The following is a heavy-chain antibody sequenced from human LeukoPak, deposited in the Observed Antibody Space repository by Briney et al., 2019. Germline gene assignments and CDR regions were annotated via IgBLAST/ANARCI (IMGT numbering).Heavy chain of an antibody. Sequence: GGSLRLSCAASQPIFSTYTMHWVRQAPGKGLEWVATIPYDGDSSFYADSVKGRFTISRDNSRNTLFLQMNSLKTEDTAVYYCAREIGNGYGIFDYWGQGTLVTVSS. CDR3: AREIGNGYGIFDY. CDR1: QPIFSTYT. CDR2: IPYDGDSS. D-gene: IGHD5-12*01. V-gene: IGHV3-30-3*01. J-gene: IGHJ4*02.